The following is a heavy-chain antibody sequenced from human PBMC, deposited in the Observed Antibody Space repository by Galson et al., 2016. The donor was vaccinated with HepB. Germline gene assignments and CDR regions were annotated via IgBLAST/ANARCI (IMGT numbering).Heavy chain of an antibody. CDR3: SRDFTGERDS. CDR2: VNEDGSRI. Sequence: SLRLSCAASGFILSNNWMHWVRQAPGKGLVWVARVNEDGSRIDHADSVMGRFTISRDIAKNTLYLQMNSLRVDDTAVYYCSRDFTGERDSWGQGTLVTVSS. V-gene: IGHV3-74*01. CDR1: GFILSNNW. D-gene: IGHD7-27*01. J-gene: IGHJ4*02.